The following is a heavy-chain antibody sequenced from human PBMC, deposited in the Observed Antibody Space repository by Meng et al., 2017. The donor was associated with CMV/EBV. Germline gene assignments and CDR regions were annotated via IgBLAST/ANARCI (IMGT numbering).Heavy chain of an antibody. Sequence: ESLKISCTVSGGSISSYYWSWIQQPPGKGLEWIGYIYCSGSTNYNPSLKSRVTISVDTSKNQFSLKLSSVTAADTAVYYCARVGGHYDFWSGYAQLGYFDYWGQGTLVTVSS. V-gene: IGHV4-59*01. CDR3: ARVGGHYDFWSGYAQLGYFDY. J-gene: IGHJ4*02. CDR1: GGSISSYY. D-gene: IGHD3-3*01. CDR2: IYCSGST.